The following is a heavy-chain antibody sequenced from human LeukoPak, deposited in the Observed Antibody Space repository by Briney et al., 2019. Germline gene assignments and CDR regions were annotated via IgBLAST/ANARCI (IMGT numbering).Heavy chain of an antibody. CDR3: ARMKAPRVDSSGKLHYYYYYMDV. V-gene: IGHV1-18*01. D-gene: IGHD3-22*01. CDR1: GYTFTSYG. J-gene: IGHJ6*03. CDR2: ISAYNGNT. Sequence: ASVKVSCKASGYTFTSYGISWVRQAPGQGLEWMGWISAYNGNTNYAQKLQGGVTMTTDTSTSTAYMELRSLRSDDTAVYYCARMKAPRVDSSGKLHYYYYYMDVWGKGTTVTVSS.